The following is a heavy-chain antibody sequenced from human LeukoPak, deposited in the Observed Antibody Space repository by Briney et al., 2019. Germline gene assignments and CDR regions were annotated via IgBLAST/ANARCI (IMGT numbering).Heavy chain of an antibody. D-gene: IGHD3-22*01. CDR2: ISYDGSNK. Sequence: GGSLRLSCAASGFTFSSYGMSWVRQAPGKGLEWVAVISYDGSNKYYAGSVKGRFTISRDNSKNTLYLQMNSLRAEDTAVYYCARGDYYDSSGYLGYWGQGTLVTVSS. CDR3: ARGDYYDSSGYLGY. J-gene: IGHJ4*02. CDR1: GFTFSSYG. V-gene: IGHV3-30*03.